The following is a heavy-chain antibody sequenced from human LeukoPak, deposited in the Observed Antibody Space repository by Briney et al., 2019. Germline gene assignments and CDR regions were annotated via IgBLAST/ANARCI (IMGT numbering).Heavy chain of an antibody. D-gene: IGHD3-22*01. CDR1: GVGFSSYS. J-gene: IGHJ3*02. V-gene: IGHV3-21*01. CDR2: ISSGSTYI. CDR3: AAHYYDSSGWLGPFDI. Sequence: SHRLYCEAPGVGFSSYSMNWARQAKGKGLEWVSSISSGSTYIYYADSVKGRYTISRDNAKNSLYLQMNSLRAEDTAVYYCAAHYYDSSGWLGPFDIWGQGTMVTVSS.